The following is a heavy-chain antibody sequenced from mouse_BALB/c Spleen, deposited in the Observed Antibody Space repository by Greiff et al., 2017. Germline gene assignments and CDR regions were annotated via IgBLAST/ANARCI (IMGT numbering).Heavy chain of an antibody. CDR2: IWAGGST. CDR1: GFSFTSYG. V-gene: IGHV2-9*02. CDR3: ARVITTAKGAMDD. Sequence: VQRVESGPGLVAPSQSLSITCTVSGFSFTSYGVHWVRQPPGKGLEWLGVIWAGGSTNYNSALMSRLSISKDNSKSQVFLKMNSLQTDDTAMYYCARVITTAKGAMDDWGQGTSVTVSS. D-gene: IGHD1-2*01. J-gene: IGHJ4*01.